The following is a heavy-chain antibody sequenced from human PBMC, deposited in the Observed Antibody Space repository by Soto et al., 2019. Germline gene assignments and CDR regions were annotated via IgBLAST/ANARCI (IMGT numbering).Heavy chain of an antibody. CDR3: AKDMYYYDRGDKGRGY. CDR2: SRGRGGST. CDR1: GFTFSSYA. J-gene: IGHJ4*02. V-gene: IGHV3-23*01. D-gene: IGHD3-22*01. Sequence: EVQLLESGGGLVQPGGSLRLSCAASGFTFSSYAMSWVRQAPGKGLEWVSASRGRGGSTYYADSVKGRFTISRDNSKNTLDRQMNSLRAEDTAVYYCAKDMYYYDRGDKGRGYWGQGTLVTVSS.